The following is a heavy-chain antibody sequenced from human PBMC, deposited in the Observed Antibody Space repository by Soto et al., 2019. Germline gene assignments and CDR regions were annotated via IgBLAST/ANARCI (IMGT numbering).Heavy chain of an antibody. J-gene: IGHJ4*02. CDR1: GGSISSGGYY. CDR3: ARDRAQSSTRIVVEGHYFDY. V-gene: IGHV4-31*03. D-gene: IGHD3-22*01. Sequence: SETLSLTCTVSGGSISSGGYYWSWIRQHPGKGLEWIGYIYYSGSTYYNPSLKSRVTISVDTSKNQFSLKLSSVTAADTAVYYCARDRAQSSTRIVVEGHYFDYWGQGTLVTVSS. CDR2: IYYSGST.